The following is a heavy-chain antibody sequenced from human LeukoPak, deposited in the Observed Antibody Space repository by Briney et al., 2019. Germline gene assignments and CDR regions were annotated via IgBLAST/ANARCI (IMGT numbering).Heavy chain of an antibody. Sequence: GGSLGLSCVASGFTFSNYAMSWVRQAPEKGLDWVSVISGSAHKIRYADSVKGRFTISRDNSENTMYLQMNNLRAEDTALYYCAGRVTGYSSGYVYWGQGTLVTVSS. CDR1: GFTFSNYA. CDR2: ISGSAHKI. CDR3: AGRVTGYSSGYVY. J-gene: IGHJ4*02. D-gene: IGHD5-18*01. V-gene: IGHV3-23*01.